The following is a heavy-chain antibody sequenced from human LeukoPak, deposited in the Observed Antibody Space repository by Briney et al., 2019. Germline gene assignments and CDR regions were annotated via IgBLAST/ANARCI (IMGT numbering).Heavy chain of an antibody. V-gene: IGHV4-59*08. Sequence: SETLSLTCTVSGGSISSYYWSWIRQPPGKGLEWIGYIYYSGSTNYNPSLKSRVTISVDTSKNQFSLKLSSVTAADTAVYYCAGRDYYDSSGSLAYWGQGTLVTVSS. D-gene: IGHD3-22*01. CDR1: GGSISSYY. J-gene: IGHJ4*02. CDR2: IYYSGST. CDR3: AGRDYYDSSGSLAY.